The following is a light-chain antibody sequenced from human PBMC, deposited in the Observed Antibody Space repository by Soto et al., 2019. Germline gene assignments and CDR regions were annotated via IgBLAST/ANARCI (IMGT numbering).Light chain of an antibody. CDR3: QQYGSLPRT. V-gene: IGKV3-20*01. Sequence: EIVLTQSKGTLSFSPGERATLSCRASQSVSSSYLAWDQQKPGQAPRLLIYGASSRATGIPDRFSGSGSGKDFTLTISRLEPEDFAVYYCQQYGSLPRTFGQGTKVDIK. J-gene: IGKJ1*01. CDR2: GAS. CDR1: QSVSSSY.